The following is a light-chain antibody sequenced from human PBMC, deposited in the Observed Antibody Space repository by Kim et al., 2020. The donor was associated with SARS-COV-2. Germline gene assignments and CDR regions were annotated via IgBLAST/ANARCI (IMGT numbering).Light chain of an antibody. V-gene: IGKV4-1*01. CDR1: QNILYSSDNKNY. J-gene: IGKJ1*01. CDR3: QQFYTLPRT. CDR2: WAS. Sequence: IVLTQSPDSLAVSLGERATIHCKSSQNILYSSDNKNYLAWYQQKSGQPPRLLMSWASTRDSGVPDRFSGSGSGTEFTLTISSLQAEDVAVYYCQQFYTLPRTFGQGTKVDIK.